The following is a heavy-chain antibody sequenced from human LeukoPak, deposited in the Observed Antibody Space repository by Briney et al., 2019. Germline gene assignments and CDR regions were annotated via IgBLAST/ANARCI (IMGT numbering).Heavy chain of an antibody. CDR3: AKTSDIVVVPAAINLDY. D-gene: IGHD2-2*02. J-gene: IGHJ4*02. CDR2: INNNGGST. Sequence: GGSLRLSCAASGFSFSSYAMSWVRQAPGKGLEWVSAINNNGGSTYYADSVKGRFTISRDNSKNTLYLQMNSLRAEDTAVYYCAKTSDIVVVPAAINLDYWGQGTLVTVSS. CDR1: GFSFSSYA. V-gene: IGHV3-23*01.